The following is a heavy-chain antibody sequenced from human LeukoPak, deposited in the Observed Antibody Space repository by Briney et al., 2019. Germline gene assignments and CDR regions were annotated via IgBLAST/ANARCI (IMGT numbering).Heavy chain of an antibody. CDR2: IYYSGST. V-gene: IGHV4-31*03. J-gene: IGHJ4*02. D-gene: IGHD3-9*01. CDR1: GGSISSGGYY. Sequence: SETLSLTCTVSGGSISSGGYYWSWIRQHPGKGLEWIGYIYYSGSTYYNPSLKSRVTISVDTSKNQFSLKLSSVTAADTAVYYCARGPDILTGYYNWGQGTLVTVSS. CDR3: ARGPDILTGYYN.